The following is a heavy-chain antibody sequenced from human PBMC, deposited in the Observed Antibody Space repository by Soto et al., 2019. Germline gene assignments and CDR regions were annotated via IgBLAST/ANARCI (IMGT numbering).Heavy chain of an antibody. D-gene: IGHD3-3*01. CDR1: GGSFSGYY. Sequence: SETLSLTCAVYGGSFSGYYWSWIHQPPGKGLEWIGEINHSGSTNYNPSLKSRVTISVDTSKNQFSLKLSSVTAADTAVYYCAREWDYYDFWSGYSDDAFDIWGQGTMVTVSS. J-gene: IGHJ3*02. CDR2: INHSGST. V-gene: IGHV4-34*01. CDR3: AREWDYYDFWSGYSDDAFDI.